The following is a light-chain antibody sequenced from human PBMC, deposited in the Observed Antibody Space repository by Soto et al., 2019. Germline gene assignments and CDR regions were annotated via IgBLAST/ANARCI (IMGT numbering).Light chain of an antibody. V-gene: IGKV4-1*01. Sequence: DIVMTQSPESLAVSLGERGTINCKSSQSVLSNSIAWYQQKPGQPPKLLIYWASTRESGVPDRFSGSGSGTDFTLTISSLQAEDLAVYYCQQYSNTPQTFGQGTKLEIK. CDR2: WAS. CDR1: QSVLSNS. J-gene: IGKJ2*01. CDR3: QQYSNTPQT.